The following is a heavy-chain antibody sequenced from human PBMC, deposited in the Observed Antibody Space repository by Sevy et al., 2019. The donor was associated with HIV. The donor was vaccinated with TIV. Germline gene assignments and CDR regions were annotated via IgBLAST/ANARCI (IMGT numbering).Heavy chain of an antibody. D-gene: IGHD6-19*01. CDR1: GFTFSSYS. J-gene: IGHJ4*02. V-gene: IGHV3-21*01. CDR3: ARDPPSSGWYYFDY. Sequence: GGSLRLSCAASGFTFSSYSMNWVRQAPGKGLEWVSSISSSSSYIYYADSVKGRFTISRDKAKNSLYLQMNSLGAEDTAVYYCARDPPSSGWYYFDYWGQGTLVTVSS. CDR2: ISSSSSYI.